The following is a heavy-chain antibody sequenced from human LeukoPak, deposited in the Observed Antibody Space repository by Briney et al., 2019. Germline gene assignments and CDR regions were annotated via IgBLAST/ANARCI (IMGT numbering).Heavy chain of an antibody. Sequence: SVKVSCKASGGTFSSYAISWVRHAPGQGLEWMGGIIPIFGTANYAQKFQGRVTITADKSTSTAYMELSSLRSEDTAVYYCARGYCSSTSCYAGGYYHGMDVWGKGTTVTVPS. CDR1: GGTFSSYA. V-gene: IGHV1-69*06. D-gene: IGHD2-2*01. J-gene: IGHJ6*04. CDR3: ARGYCSSTSCYAGGYYHGMDV. CDR2: IIPIFGTA.